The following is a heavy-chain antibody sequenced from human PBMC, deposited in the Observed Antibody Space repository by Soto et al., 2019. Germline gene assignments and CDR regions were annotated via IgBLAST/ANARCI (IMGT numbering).Heavy chain of an antibody. V-gene: IGHV1-3*01. CDR1: GITYNTYA. CDR3: ARAISGYVT. Sequence: QVQLVQSGPEMKKPGASVKLSCKASGITYNTYAIHWVRQAPGQGLEWMGWINAGNGDTRFSQNFQGRVTLTRDTSANTVYMDLDTLKSEDTGVYYCARAISGYVTWGQGTLVTVSS. CDR2: INAGNGDT. J-gene: IGHJ4*02. D-gene: IGHD5-12*01.